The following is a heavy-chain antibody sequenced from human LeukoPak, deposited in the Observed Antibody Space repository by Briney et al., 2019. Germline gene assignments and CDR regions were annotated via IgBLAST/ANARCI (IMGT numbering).Heavy chain of an antibody. D-gene: IGHD1-7*01. J-gene: IGHJ6*03. CDR3: AREELRGYYYYMDV. CDR1: GFTLSSFE. V-gene: IGHV3-21*01. CDR2: ISSSSSYI. Sequence: GGSLRLSCAASGFTLSSFEMNWVRQAPGKGLEWVSSISSSSSYIYYADSVKGRFTISRDNAKNTLYLQMNSLRAEDTAVYYCAREELRGYYYYMDVWGKGTTVTVSS.